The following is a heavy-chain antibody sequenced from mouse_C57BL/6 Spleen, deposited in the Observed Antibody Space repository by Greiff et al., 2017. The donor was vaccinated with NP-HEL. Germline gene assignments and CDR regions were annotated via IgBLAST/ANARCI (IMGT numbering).Heavy chain of an antibody. V-gene: IGHV3-6*01. CDR2: ISYDGSN. Sequence: EVQLQESGPGLVKPSQSLSLTCSVTGYSITSGYYWYWIRQFPGNNLEWMGYISYDGSNKYNPSLKNRIPITRDTSKNQFFLKLNSVTTEDTATYYCAREGGYLSSLFDYWGQGTTLTVSS. J-gene: IGHJ2*01. CDR1: GYSITSGYY. CDR3: AREGGYLSSLFDY. D-gene: IGHD3-1*01.